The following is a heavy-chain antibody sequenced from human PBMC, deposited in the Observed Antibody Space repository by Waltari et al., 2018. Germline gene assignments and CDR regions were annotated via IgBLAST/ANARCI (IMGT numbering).Heavy chain of an antibody. CDR2: IQSNSGGA. V-gene: IGHV1-2*06. CDR1: GYTFTGYY. Sequence: QVPLMQSGAEVKKPGASVKVSCKASGYTFTGYYIHWVRQTPGQGLEWMGRIQSNSGGANFAQKFQGRVTMTRDTSTSTVYMELSRLTFDDTAVYYCARDQSMTNYYYGMDVWGQGTTVTVS. CDR3: ARDQSMTNYYYGMDV. J-gene: IGHJ6*02.